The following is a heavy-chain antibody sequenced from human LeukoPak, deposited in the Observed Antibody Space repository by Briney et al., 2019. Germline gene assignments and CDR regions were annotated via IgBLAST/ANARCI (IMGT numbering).Heavy chain of an antibody. D-gene: IGHD3-22*01. CDR1: GFTFSSYS. CDR2: ISSSSSYI. J-gene: IGHJ4*02. Sequence: PGGSLRLSCAASGFTFSSYSMNWVRQAPGKGLEWVSSISSSSSYIYYADSVKGRFTISRDNAKNSLYLQMNSLRAEDTAVYYCARENYYDSSGPPGTDYWGQGTLVTVSS. V-gene: IGHV3-21*01. CDR3: ARENYYDSSGPPGTDY.